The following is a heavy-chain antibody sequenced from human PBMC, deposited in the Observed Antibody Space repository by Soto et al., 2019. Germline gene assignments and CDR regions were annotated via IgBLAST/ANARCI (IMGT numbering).Heavy chain of an antibody. V-gene: IGHV3-7*01. CDR3: ARTYYDILTGINWFDP. CDR1: GFTFSSYW. Sequence: EVQLVESGGGLVQPGGSLRLSCAASGFTFSSYWMSWVRQAPGKGLEWVANIKQDGSEKYYVDSVKGRFTISRDNAKNSLYQQMNSLRAEDTAVYYCARTYYDILTGINWFDPWGQGTLVTVSS. CDR2: IKQDGSEK. J-gene: IGHJ5*02. D-gene: IGHD3-9*01.